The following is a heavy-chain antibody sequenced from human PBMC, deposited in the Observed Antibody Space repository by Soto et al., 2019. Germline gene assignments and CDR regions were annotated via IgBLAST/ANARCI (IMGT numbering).Heavy chain of an antibody. CDR3: AIDLMYTSSPDSWFDP. CDR2: ISPGSGNI. V-gene: IGHV1-18*01. D-gene: IGHD2-2*01. Sequence: ASVKVSCKTSGYTFVSYGINWVRQAPGQGLEWMGWISPGSGNIIYAQKFQGRVTLTTDTSTSTVFMDLGSLRFDDTAVYYCAIDLMYTSSPDSWFDPRGQATLVTVDS. J-gene: IGHJ5*02. CDR1: GYTFVSYG.